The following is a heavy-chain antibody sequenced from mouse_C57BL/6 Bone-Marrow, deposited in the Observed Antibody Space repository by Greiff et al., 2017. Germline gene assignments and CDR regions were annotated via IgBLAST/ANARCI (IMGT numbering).Heavy chain of an antibody. V-gene: IGHV1-59*01. Sequence: QVQLQQPGAELVRPGTSVKLSCKASGYTFTSYWMHWVKQRPGQGLEWIGVIDPSDSYTNYNQKFKGKATLTVDTSPSTAYMPLSSLTSEDSAVYYCARDDYGSSYWYFDVWGTGTTVTVSS. D-gene: IGHD1-1*01. CDR1: GYTFTSYW. CDR2: IDPSDSYT. J-gene: IGHJ1*03. CDR3: ARDDYGSSYWYFDV.